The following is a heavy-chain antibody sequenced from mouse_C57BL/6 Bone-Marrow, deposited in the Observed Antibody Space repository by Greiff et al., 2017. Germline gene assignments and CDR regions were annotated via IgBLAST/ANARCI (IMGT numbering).Heavy chain of an antibody. CDR3: TRGYYGSVYYYAMDY. CDR1: GFTFSSYA. Sequence: EVMLVESGEGLVKPGGSLKLSCAASGFTFSSYAMSWVRQTPEKRLEWVAYISSGGDYIYYADTVKGRFTISRDNARNTLYLQMSSLKSEDTAMYYCTRGYYGSVYYYAMDYWGKGTSVTVSS. D-gene: IGHD1-1*01. V-gene: IGHV5-9-1*02. CDR2: ISSGGDYI. J-gene: IGHJ4*01.